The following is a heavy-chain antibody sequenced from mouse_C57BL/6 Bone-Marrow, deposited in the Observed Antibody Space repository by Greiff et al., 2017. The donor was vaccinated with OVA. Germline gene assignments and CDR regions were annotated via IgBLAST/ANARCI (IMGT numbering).Heavy chain of an antibody. Sequence: EVKVVESGAGLVQSGRSLRLSCATSGFTFSDFYMEWVRQAPGKGLEWIAASRNKANDYTTEYSASVKGRFIVSRDTSQSILYLQMNALRAEDTAIYYCARDAGLYYDYDWYFDVWGTGTTVTVSS. CDR2: SRNKANDYTT. J-gene: IGHJ1*03. CDR1: GFTFSDFY. D-gene: IGHD2-4*01. V-gene: IGHV7-1*01. CDR3: ARDAGLYYDYDWYFDV.